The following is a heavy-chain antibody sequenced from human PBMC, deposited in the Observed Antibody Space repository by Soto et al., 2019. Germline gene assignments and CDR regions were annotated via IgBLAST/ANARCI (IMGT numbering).Heavy chain of an antibody. CDR2: INHSGSN. CDR3: ARGGSNDWQVAFDI. D-gene: IGHD3-9*01. Sequence: QLQQWGAGLLKPSETLSLTCVVSGGSLSTYYYNWIRQSPGKGLEWIGEINHSGSNNYSPSLKSRVTMSLDTSKNQFSLKLTSVTAADTAAYYCARGGSNDWQVAFDIWGQGTMVTVSS. CDR1: GGSLSTYY. J-gene: IGHJ3*02. V-gene: IGHV4-34*01.